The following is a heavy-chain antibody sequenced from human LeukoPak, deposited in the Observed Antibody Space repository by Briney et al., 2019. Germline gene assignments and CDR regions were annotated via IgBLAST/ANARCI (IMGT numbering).Heavy chain of an antibody. CDR3: ARNTMALRDAFDI. J-gene: IGHJ3*02. CDR2: IKKDGSEK. Sequence: PGGSLRLSCAAYGFTFSSYWMSWVRQAPGKGLEWVANIKKDGSEKYYVDSVKGRFTISRDNAKTSLYLQMNSLRAEDTAVYYCARNTMALRDAFDIWGQGTMVTVSS. CDR1: GFTFSSYW. V-gene: IGHV3-7*01. D-gene: IGHD5-24*01.